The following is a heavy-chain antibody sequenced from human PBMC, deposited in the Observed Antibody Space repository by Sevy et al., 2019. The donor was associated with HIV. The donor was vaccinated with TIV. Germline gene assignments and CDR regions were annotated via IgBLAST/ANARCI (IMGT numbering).Heavy chain of an antibody. V-gene: IGHV3-7*01. CDR1: GFTFTTYW. J-gene: IGHJ4*02. CDR3: ARVGIFEKSESQYRFMDY. D-gene: IGHD6-6*01. CDR2: INQDGSKI. Sequence: GGSLRLSCAASGFTFTTYWMTWVRQAPGKGLEWVAYINQDGSKINYVDSVKGRFIISRDNAKKSLYVQMNSLRADDTAVYYCARVGIFEKSESQYRFMDYCGQGTLVTVSS.